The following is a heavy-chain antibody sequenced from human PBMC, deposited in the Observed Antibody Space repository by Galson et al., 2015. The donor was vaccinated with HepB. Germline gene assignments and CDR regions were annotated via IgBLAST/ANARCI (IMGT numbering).Heavy chain of an antibody. CDR3: AREGGMDV. CDR1: GFTFSNYE. J-gene: IGHJ6*02. V-gene: IGHV3-48*03. Sequence: SLRLSCAASGFTFSNYEMNWVRQAPGKGLEWVSYISSSGSTKYYADSVKGRITISRDNAKNSLYLQMNSLRAEDTAVYYCAREGGMDVWGQGTTVSVSS. CDR2: ISSSGSTK.